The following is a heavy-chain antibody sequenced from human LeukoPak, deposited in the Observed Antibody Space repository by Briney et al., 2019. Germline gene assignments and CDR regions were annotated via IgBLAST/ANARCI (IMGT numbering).Heavy chain of an antibody. V-gene: IGHV1-18*01. CDR1: GYTFTSYG. D-gene: IGHD3-22*01. CDR3: ARDVCTMIVVEYAEYFQH. J-gene: IGHJ1*01. Sequence: ASVKVSCKASGYTFTSYGISWVRQAPGQGLEWMGGTSAYNSNTNYAHTLHCTLPITTDTSTSTAYMELRSLRSDDTAVYYCARDVCTMIVVEYAEYFQHWGQGTLVTVSS. CDR2: TSAYNSNT.